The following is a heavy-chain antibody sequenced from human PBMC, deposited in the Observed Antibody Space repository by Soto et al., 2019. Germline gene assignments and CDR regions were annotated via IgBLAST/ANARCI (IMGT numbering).Heavy chain of an antibody. Sequence: VASVKVSCKASGGTFSSYAISWVRQAPGQGLEWTGGIIPIFGTANYAQKFQGRVTITADESTSTAYMELSSLRSEDTAVYYCARHRDSHYYYGMDVWGQGTTVTVSS. D-gene: IGHD2-15*01. CDR1: GGTFSSYA. CDR2: IIPIFGTA. V-gene: IGHV1-69*13. CDR3: ARHRDSHYYYGMDV. J-gene: IGHJ6*02.